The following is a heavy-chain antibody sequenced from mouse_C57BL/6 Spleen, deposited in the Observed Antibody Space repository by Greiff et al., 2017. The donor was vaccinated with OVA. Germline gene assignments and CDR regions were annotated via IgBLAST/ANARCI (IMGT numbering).Heavy chain of an antibody. V-gene: IGHV1-72*01. J-gene: IGHJ4*01. Sequence: QVQLQQPGAELVKPGASVKLSCKASGYTFTSYWMHWVKQRPGRGLEWIGRIDPNSGGTKYNEKFKSKATLTVDKPSSTAYMQLSSLTSEDSAVYYCARSTGDYYGSSPLYAMDYWGQGTSVTVSS. D-gene: IGHD1-1*01. CDR2: IDPNSGGT. CDR3: ARSTGDYYGSSPLYAMDY. CDR1: GYTFTSYW.